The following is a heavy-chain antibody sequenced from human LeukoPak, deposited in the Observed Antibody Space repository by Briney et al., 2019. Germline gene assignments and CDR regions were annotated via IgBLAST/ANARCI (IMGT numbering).Heavy chain of an antibody. CDR2: ISSSSSYI. CDR1: GFTFSSYS. Sequence: GGSLRLSCAASGFTFSSYSMNWVRQAPGKGLEWVSSISSSSSYIYYADSVKGRFTISRDSAKNSLYLQMNSLRAEDTAVYYCARGGIAEIKGDYWGQGTLVTVSS. D-gene: IGHD6-13*01. CDR3: ARGGIAEIKGDY. V-gene: IGHV3-21*01. J-gene: IGHJ4*02.